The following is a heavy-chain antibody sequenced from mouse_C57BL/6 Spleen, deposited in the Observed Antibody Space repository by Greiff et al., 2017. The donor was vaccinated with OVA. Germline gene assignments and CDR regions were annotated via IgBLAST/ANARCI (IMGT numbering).Heavy chain of an antibody. V-gene: IGHV5-17*01. J-gene: IGHJ1*03. CDR1: GFTFSDYG. D-gene: IGHD3-3*01. Sequence: EVKLMESGGGLVKPGGSLKLSCAASGFTFSDYGMHWVRQAPEKGLEWVAYISSGSSTIYYADTVKGRFTISRDNAKNTLFLQMTRLRSEDTAMYYCARRAFYFDVWGTGTTVTVSS. CDR2: ISSGSSTI. CDR3: ARRAFYFDV.